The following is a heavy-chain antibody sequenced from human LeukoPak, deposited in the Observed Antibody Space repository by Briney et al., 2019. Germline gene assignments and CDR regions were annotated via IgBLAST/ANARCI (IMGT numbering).Heavy chain of an antibody. J-gene: IGHJ6*04. CDR2: IRKDGSGI. V-gene: IGHV3-7*03. Sequence: GGSLRLSCAVSGFPFSNSWMYWVRQAPGKGLEGVSNIRKDGSGISYVESVKGRFIISRDNSRNSLYLQMNSLKVEDTAVYFCAGGNAMGVWGKGTAVTVYS. CDR1: GFPFSNSW. CDR3: AGGNAMGV.